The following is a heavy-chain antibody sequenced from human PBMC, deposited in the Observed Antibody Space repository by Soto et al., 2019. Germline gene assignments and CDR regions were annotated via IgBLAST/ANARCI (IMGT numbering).Heavy chain of an antibody. CDR2: IYYSGST. J-gene: IGHJ4*02. Sequence: SETLSLTCTVSGGSISSSSYYWGWIRQPPGKGLEWIGSIYYSGSTYYNPSLKSRVTISVDTSKNQFSLKLSSVTAADTAVYYCASSGLYSGGWYGDFDYGGRGTL. V-gene: IGHV4-39*01. CDR3: ASSGLYSGGWYGDFDY. CDR1: GGSISSSSYY. D-gene: IGHD6-19*01.